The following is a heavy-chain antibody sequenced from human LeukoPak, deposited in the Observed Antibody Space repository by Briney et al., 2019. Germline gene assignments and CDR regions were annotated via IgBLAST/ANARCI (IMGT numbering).Heavy chain of an antibody. CDR1: GGSISRNSYY. J-gene: IGHJ5*02. Sequence: SETLSLTCTVSGGSISRNSYYWGCIRQPPGKGLEWIGSIYYSGSTYYNPSLRSRVSISVHTSKNQFSLKLTSVTAADTAVYYCARPVPSRLGWFDPWGQGTLVTVSS. D-gene: IGHD1-1*01. CDR2: IYYSGST. V-gene: IGHV4-39*01. CDR3: ARPVPSRLGWFDP.